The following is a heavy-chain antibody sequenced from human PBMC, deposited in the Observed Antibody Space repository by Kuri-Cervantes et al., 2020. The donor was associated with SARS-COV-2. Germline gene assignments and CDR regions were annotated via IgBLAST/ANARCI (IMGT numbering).Heavy chain of an antibody. V-gene: IGHV4-39*07. CDR1: GGSISSSHCY. CDR2: IYYSGST. J-gene: IGHJ6*02. Sequence: SETLSLTCTVSGGSISSSHCYWGWIRQPPGKGLEWIGSIYYSGSTYYNPSLKSRVTISVDTSKNQFSLKLSSVTAADTAVYYCARPESRHYYYGMDVWGQGTTVTVSS. CDR3: ARPESRHYYYGMDV.